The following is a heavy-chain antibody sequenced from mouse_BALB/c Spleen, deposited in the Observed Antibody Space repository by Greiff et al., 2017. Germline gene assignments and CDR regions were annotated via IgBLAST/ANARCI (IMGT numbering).Heavy chain of an antibody. CDR3: ARDYRYDGFAY. CDR2: ISYSGST. J-gene: IGHJ3*01. D-gene: IGHD2-14*01. CDR1: GYSITSDYA. V-gene: IGHV3-2*02. Sequence: VQLKESGPGLVKPSQSLSLTCTVTGYSITSDYAWNWIRQFPGNKLEWMGYISYSGSTSYNPSLKSRISITRDTSKNQFFLQLNSVTTEDTATYYCARDYRYDGFAYWGQGTLVTVSA.